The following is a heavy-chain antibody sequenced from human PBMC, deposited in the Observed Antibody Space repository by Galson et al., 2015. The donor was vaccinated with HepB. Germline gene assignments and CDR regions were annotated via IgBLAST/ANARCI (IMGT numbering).Heavy chain of an antibody. V-gene: IGHV3-30*04. J-gene: IGHJ6*02. CDR2: ISYDGRNQ. Sequence: SLRLSCAASGFTFSSYALHWVRQAPGKGLEWVAVISYDGRNQYYAESVKGRFTISRENSKNTVFLQMNSLRVEDTAVFYCAKEQRYSESYFDAFYHNGMDAWGQGTTVTVSS. CDR1: GFTFSSYA. D-gene: IGHD1-26*01. CDR3: AKEQRYSESYFDAFYHNGMDA.